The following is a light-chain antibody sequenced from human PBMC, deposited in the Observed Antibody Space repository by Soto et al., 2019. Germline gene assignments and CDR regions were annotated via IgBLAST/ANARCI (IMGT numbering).Light chain of an antibody. CDR1: ENINSY. Sequence: DIQMTQSPSSLSASVEDRVIITCRASENINSYLNWYQQKPGKAPKLLIYAASSLQSGVPSRFSGSGSETVFTLTINNLQPEDCATYYCQQSYSRLVTFGQGTKVEIK. CDR3: QQSYSRLVT. CDR2: AAS. V-gene: IGKV1-39*01. J-gene: IGKJ1*01.